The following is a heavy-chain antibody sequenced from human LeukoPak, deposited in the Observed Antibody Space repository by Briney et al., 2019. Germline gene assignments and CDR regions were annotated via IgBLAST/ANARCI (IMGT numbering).Heavy chain of an antibody. D-gene: IGHD6-13*01. Sequence: SETLSLTCTVSGGSISSYYWNWIRQPPGKGLEWIGYIYYGGSTNYNPSLKSRVAISGDTSKNQVSLKLSSVTAADTAVYYCAARIAAAVFDYWGQGTLVTVSS. CDR2: IYYGGST. J-gene: IGHJ4*02. CDR1: GGSISSYY. CDR3: AARIAAAVFDY. V-gene: IGHV4-59*01.